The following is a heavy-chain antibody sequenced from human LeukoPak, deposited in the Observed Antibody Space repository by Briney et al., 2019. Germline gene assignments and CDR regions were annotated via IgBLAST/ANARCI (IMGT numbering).Heavy chain of an antibody. D-gene: IGHD3-10*01. Sequence: ASVKVSCKASGYTFTGYYMHWVRQAPGQGLEWMGWINPNSGGTNYAQKFQGRVTMTRDTSISTAYMELSRLRSDDTAVYYCARSGTYGSGSYYKFNWFDPWGQGTLVTVSS. V-gene: IGHV1-2*02. J-gene: IGHJ5*02. CDR1: GYTFTGYY. CDR3: ARSGTYGSGSYYKFNWFDP. CDR2: INPNSGGT.